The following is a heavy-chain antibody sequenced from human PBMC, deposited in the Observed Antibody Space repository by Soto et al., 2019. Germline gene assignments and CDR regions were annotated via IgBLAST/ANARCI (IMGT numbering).Heavy chain of an antibody. CDR3: AKSTRRVPYSSSWCAPVGSPGPNYYYYGMDV. D-gene: IGHD6-13*01. V-gene: IGHV3-30*18. J-gene: IGHJ6*02. CDR2: ISYDGSNK. CDR1: GFTFSSYG. Sequence: PGGSLRLSCAASGFTFSSYGMHWVRQAPGKGLEWVAVISYDGSNKYYADSVKGRFTISRDNSKNTLYLQMNSLRAEDTAVYYCAKSTRRVPYSSSWCAPVGSPGPNYYYYGMDVWGQGTTVTVSS.